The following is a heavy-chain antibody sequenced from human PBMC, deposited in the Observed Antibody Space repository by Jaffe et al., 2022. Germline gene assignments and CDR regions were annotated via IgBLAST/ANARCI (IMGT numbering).Heavy chain of an antibody. CDR2: IKSKTDNGTI. CDR1: GFTFSNAW. V-gene: IGHV3-15*02. CDR3: TTEGRSIPAAVFDS. D-gene: IGHD2-2*01. Sequence: EVQLIESGGALVMPGGSLRLSCAASGFTFSNAWMSWVRQAPGKGLEWVVRIKSKTDNGTIDYAAPVKGRFTISRDDSKNILYLQLNSLKTEDTAVYYCTTEGRSIPAAVFDSWGQGTLVTVSS. J-gene: IGHJ4*02.